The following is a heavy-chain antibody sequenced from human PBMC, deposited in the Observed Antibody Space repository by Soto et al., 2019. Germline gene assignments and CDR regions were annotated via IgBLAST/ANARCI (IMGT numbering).Heavy chain of an antibody. CDR3: ARHGADSGWFFFDP. CDR2: VSYSGST. Sequence: SQIPPLTCCVAGGASGGYDGSWIRQPPGEALEWIGYVSYSGSTDYHPSLKSRVSISIDTSKNQFSLKMISVTAADTAVYYSARHGADSGWFFFDPWGQGVLVTVPS. V-gene: IGHV4-59*08. CDR1: GGASGGYD. J-gene: IGHJ5*02. D-gene: IGHD6-19*01.